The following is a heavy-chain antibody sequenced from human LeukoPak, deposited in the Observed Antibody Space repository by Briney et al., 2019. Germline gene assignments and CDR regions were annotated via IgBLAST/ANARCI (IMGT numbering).Heavy chain of an antibody. V-gene: IGHV4-59*08. CDR2: IYYSESA. CDR3: ARVGGYPLSAFDI. CDR1: GGSISCYY. J-gene: IGHJ3*02. D-gene: IGHD3-22*01. Sequence: SETLSLTCTVSGGSISCYYWSWLRQPPGKGLEWIGYIYYSESANYNPSLKSRITISVDTSKNQFSLNLNSVTAADTAVYYCARVGGYPLSAFDIWGQGTMVTVSS.